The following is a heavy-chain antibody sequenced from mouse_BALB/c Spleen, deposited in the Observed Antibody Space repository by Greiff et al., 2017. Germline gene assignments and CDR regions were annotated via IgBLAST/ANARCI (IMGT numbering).Heavy chain of an antibody. J-gene: IGHJ2*01. CDR1: GYAFSSSW. D-gene: IGHD1-1*01. CDR2: IYPGDGDT. CDR3: ARDYDSGGDY. V-gene: IGHV1-82*01. Sequence: QVQLQQSGPELVKPGASVKISCKASGYAFSSSWMNWVKQRPGQGLEWIGRIYPGDGDTNYNGKFKGKATLTADKSSSTAYMQLSSLTSVDSAVYFCARDYDSGGDYWGQGTTLTVSS.